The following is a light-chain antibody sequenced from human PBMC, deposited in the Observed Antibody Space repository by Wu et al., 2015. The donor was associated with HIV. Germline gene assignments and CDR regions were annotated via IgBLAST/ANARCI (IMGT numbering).Light chain of an antibody. CDR1: QTINTH. V-gene: IGKV1-39*01. CDR2: AAS. Sequence: DIQMTQSPSSLSASIGDTVTITCRASQTINTHLNWFQQKADKAPKLLIYAASNLESGVPSRFSGSGSGTDFTLTISSLQPDDVGTYFCQEYDSLPFTFGQGTKLQIK. CDR3: QEYDSLPFT. J-gene: IGKJ2*01.